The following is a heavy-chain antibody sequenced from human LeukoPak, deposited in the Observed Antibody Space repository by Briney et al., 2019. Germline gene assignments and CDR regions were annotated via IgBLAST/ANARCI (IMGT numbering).Heavy chain of an antibody. CDR1: AFTFSNYW. D-gene: IGHD6-6*01. Sequence: GGSLRLSCTASAFTFSNYWMSWVRQAPGKGLEWVASINQDGSAKDSVHSVEGRFIISRDNVKNSLHLQMDSLRAEDTAVYYCARTSRASPGWRPRLKNAFDLWGLGTLVTVSS. CDR3: ARTSRASPGWRPRLKNAFDL. J-gene: IGHJ3*01. V-gene: IGHV3-7*03. CDR2: INQDGSAK.